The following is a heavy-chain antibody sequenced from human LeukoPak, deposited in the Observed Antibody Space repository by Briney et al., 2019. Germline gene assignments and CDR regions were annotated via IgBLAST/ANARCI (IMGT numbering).Heavy chain of an antibody. CDR1: GFTVSSNY. D-gene: IGHD1-26*01. V-gene: IGHV3-53*01. Sequence: GGSLRLSCAASGFTVSSNYMSWVRQAPGKGLEWVSVIYSGGSTYYADSVKGRFTISRGNSKNTLYLQMNSLRAEDTAVYYCARDIAGDYYYYGMDVWGQGTTVTVSS. CDR3: ARDIAGDYYYYGMDV. J-gene: IGHJ6*02. CDR2: IYSGGST.